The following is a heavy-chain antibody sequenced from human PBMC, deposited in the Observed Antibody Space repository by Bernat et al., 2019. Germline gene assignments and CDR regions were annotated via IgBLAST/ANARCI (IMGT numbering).Heavy chain of an antibody. D-gene: IGHD1-26*01. CDR2: ITSIGANP. CDR1: GFTFSSYA. J-gene: IGHJ4*02. Sequence: EVQLLESGGGLVQPGGSLRLSCAASGFTFSSYAMSWVRQAPGKGLEWVSAITSIGANPFYAESVKGRFTISSDNSKNTLYLQMNSLRAEDTAVYYCASWWSGELRRPFDYWGQGTLVTVSS. CDR3: ASWWSGELRRPFDY. V-gene: IGHV3-23*01.